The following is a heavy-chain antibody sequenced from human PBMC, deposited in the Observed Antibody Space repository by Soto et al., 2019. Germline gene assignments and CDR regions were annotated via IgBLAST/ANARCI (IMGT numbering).Heavy chain of an antibody. J-gene: IGHJ4*02. D-gene: IGHD3-16*01. Sequence: LSLTCTVSGGSISSYYWSWIRQPPGKGLVWIGYIYYSGSTNYNPSLKSRVTISVDTSKNQFSLKLSSVTAADTAVYYCARGGRSIMITYYFDYWGQGTLVTVPQ. CDR1: GGSISSYY. CDR2: IYYSGST. CDR3: ARGGRSIMITYYFDY. V-gene: IGHV4-59*01.